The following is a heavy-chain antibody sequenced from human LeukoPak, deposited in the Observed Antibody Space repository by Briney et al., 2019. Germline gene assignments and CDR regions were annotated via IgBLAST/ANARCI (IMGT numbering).Heavy chain of an antibody. CDR2: ISGSGDST. Sequence: PGGSLRLSCGASGFTFSSNAMSWVRQSPGKGLEWVSFISGSGDSTYYADSAKGRFTISRDNSKNTLYLQMNSLRVEDTAVYYCAKTTQFDYWGQGTLVTVSS. CDR1: GFTFSSNA. CDR3: AKTTQFDY. J-gene: IGHJ4*02. D-gene: IGHD1-1*01. V-gene: IGHV3-23*01.